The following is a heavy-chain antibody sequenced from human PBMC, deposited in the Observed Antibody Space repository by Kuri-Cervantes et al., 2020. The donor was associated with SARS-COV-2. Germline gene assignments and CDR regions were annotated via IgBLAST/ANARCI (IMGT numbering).Heavy chain of an antibody. Sequence: SVKVSCKASGYTFTSFYIHWVRQAPGQGLEWMGGIIPIFGTANYAQKFQGRVTITADESTSTAYMELSSLTSEDTAVYYCARSRSGSYDALDIWGQGTMVTVSS. V-gene: IGHV1-69*13. CDR3: ARSRSGSYDALDI. J-gene: IGHJ3*02. D-gene: IGHD3-3*01. CDR2: IIPIFGTA. CDR1: GYTFTSFY.